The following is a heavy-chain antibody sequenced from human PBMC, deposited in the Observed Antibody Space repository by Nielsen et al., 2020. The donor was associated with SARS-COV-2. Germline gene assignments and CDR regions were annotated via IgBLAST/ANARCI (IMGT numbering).Heavy chain of an antibody. CDR3: AKLGDYGDYERYFDL. J-gene: IGHJ2*01. D-gene: IGHD4-17*01. CDR1: GFTFDDYA. V-gene: IGHV3-9*01. CDR2: ISWNSGSI. Sequence: GGSLRLSCAASGFTFDDYAMHWVRQAPGKGLEWVSGISWNSGSIGYADSVKGRFTISRDNAKNSLYLQMNSLRAEDTALYYCAKLGDYGDYERYFDLWGRGTLVTVSS.